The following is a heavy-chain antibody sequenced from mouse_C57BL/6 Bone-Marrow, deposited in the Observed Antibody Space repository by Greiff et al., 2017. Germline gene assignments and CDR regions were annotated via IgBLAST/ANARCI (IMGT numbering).Heavy chain of an antibody. Sequence: QVQLQQSGAELVKPGASVKISCKASGYAFSSYWMNWVKQRPGKGLAWIGQIYPGDGDTNYNGKFKGKATLTADKSSSTAYMQLSSLTSEDSAVXFCARSLYYSNLAWLAYWGQGTLVTVSA. CDR1: GYAFSSYW. CDR3: ARSLYYSNLAWLAY. CDR2: IYPGDGDT. D-gene: IGHD2-5*01. V-gene: IGHV1-80*01. J-gene: IGHJ3*01.